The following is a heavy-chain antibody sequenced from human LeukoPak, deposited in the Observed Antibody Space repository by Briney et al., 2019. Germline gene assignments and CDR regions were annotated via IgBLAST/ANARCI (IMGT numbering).Heavy chain of an antibody. Sequence: GSLRLSCAASGFTFSDYYMSWIRQAPGKGLEWVSYISSSGSTIYYADSVKGRFTISRDNAKNSLYLQMNSLRAEDTAVYYCAREAVAGTYYGMDVWGQGTTVTVSS. CDR2: ISSSGSTI. CDR1: GFTFSDYY. V-gene: IGHV3-11*01. D-gene: IGHD6-19*01. J-gene: IGHJ6*02. CDR3: AREAVAGTYYGMDV.